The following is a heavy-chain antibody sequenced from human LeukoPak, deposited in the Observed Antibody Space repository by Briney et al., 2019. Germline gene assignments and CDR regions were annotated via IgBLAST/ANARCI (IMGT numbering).Heavy chain of an antibody. V-gene: IGHV4-4*02. CDR2: IYHSGST. D-gene: IGHD2-2*01. J-gene: IGHJ5*02. CDR1: GDSISGNNW. CDR3: ASLVSARGFDP. Sequence: SETLSLTCAVSGDSISGNNWWSWVRQPPGKGLEWIGEIYHSGSTYYNPSLKSRVTISVDRSKNQFSLKLSSVTAADTAVYYCASLVSARGFDPWGQGTLVTVSS.